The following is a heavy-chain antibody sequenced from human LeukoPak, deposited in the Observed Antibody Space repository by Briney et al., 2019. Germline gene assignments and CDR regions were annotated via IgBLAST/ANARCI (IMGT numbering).Heavy chain of an antibody. V-gene: IGHV4-59*01. J-gene: IGHJ3*02. Sequence: SETLSLTCTVSGGSISSYYWSWIRQPPGKGLEWIGHIYYSGSTNYNPSLKSRVTISVDTSKNQFSLKLSSVTAADTAVYYCARHGGVVRGEGSDAFDIWGQGTMVTVSS. CDR3: ARHGGVVRGEGSDAFDI. CDR2: IYYSGST. D-gene: IGHD3-10*01. CDR1: GGSISSYY.